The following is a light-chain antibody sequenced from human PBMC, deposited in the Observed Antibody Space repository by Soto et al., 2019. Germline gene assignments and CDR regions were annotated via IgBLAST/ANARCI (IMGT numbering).Light chain of an antibody. CDR1: QTVTSSH. CDR3: HQYGSSPWT. Sequence: ENVLTQSPVTLSLSPGERATLSCRASQTVTSSHLAWYQQKPGQAPRLLIYAASSRAPGIPDRFSGSGSGTDFTLTISRLEPEDFAVFYCHQYGSSPWTFGQGTKVEIK. CDR2: AAS. J-gene: IGKJ1*01. V-gene: IGKV3-20*01.